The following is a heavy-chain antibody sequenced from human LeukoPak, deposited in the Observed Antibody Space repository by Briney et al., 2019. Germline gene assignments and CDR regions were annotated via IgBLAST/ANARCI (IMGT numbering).Heavy chain of an antibody. J-gene: IGHJ6*03. V-gene: IGHV3-33*06. CDR3: AKTGPLYSSSSGYYYYMDV. CDR2: IWYDGSNK. CDR1: GFTVSSNY. Sequence: GGSLRLSCAASGFTVSSNYMSWVRQSPGKGLEWVAVIWYDGSNKYYADSVKGRFTISRDNSKNTLYLQMNSLRAEDTAVYYCAKTGPLYSSSSGYYYYMDVWGKGTTVTVSS. D-gene: IGHD6-6*01.